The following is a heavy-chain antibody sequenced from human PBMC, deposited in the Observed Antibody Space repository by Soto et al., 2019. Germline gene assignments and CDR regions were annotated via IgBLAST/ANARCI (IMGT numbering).Heavy chain of an antibody. V-gene: IGHV4-61*05. CDR1: GGSISSNIYY. Sequence: PSETLSLTCTVSGGSISSNIYYWGWIRQPPGKGLEWIGYIYYSGSTTYHPSLKSRVTISVDASKNQFSLNLTSVTAADTAVYYCARLGGYYQAFDQWGQGSLVTVSS. CDR3: ARLGGYYQAFDQ. CDR2: IYYSGST. J-gene: IGHJ4*02. D-gene: IGHD3-22*01.